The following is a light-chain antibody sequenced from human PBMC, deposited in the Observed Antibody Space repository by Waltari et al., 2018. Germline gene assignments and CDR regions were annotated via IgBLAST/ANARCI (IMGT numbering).Light chain of an antibody. J-gene: IGLJ3*02. CDR2: VNGDGSH. CDR3: QTWGPDNNWV. Sequence: QLVLTQPPSASASPGASVKLTCTLSSGHSDYGIAWHQQQPEKGPRLLMKVNGDGSHTKGDGIPHRVSGSSSGAERYLTISSLQSEDEADYYCQTWGPDNNWVFGGGTKLTVL. V-gene: IGLV4-69*02. CDR1: SGHSDYG.